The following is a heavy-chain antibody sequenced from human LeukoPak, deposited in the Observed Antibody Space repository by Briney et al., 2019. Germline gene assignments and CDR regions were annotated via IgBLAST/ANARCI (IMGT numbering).Heavy chain of an antibody. Sequence: GGSLRLSCAASGFTFSSYGMHWVRQAPGKGLEWVAVIWYDGSSKYYADSVKGRFTISRDNSKNTLYLQMNSLRAEDTAVYYCSREDRYSYGYDYWGQGTLVTVSS. CDR1: GFTFSSYG. CDR3: SREDRYSYGYDY. J-gene: IGHJ4*02. V-gene: IGHV3-33*01. CDR2: IWYDGSSK. D-gene: IGHD5-18*01.